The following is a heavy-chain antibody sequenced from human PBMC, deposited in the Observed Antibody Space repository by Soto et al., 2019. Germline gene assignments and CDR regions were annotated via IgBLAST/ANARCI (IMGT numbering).Heavy chain of an antibody. D-gene: IGHD1-20*01. CDR2: IIPIFGTA. J-gene: IGHJ6*04. CDR1: GGTFSSYA. V-gene: IGHV1-69*13. Sequence: SVKVSCKASGGTFSSYAISWVRQAPGKGLEWMGAIIPIFGTANYAQKFQGRVTITAHESTSTAYMELSSLRSEDTAVYYCAIRGISGTSYGMDCCGKGTTGTVSS. CDR3: AIRGISGTSYGMDC.